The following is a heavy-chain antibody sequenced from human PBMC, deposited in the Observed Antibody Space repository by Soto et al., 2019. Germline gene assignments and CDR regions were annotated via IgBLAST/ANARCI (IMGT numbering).Heavy chain of an antibody. Sequence: GGSLRLSCAASGFTFNTYAMHWVRQAPGKGLEWVALISYVGSNKFYADSVKGRFTISRDNSKNTLYLQMNSLRADDTAIYYCARDRSMIVVVPGYWGQGTLVTVSS. CDR2: ISYVGSNK. CDR3: ARDRSMIVVVPGY. CDR1: GFTFNTYA. D-gene: IGHD3-22*01. J-gene: IGHJ4*02. V-gene: IGHV3-30-3*01.